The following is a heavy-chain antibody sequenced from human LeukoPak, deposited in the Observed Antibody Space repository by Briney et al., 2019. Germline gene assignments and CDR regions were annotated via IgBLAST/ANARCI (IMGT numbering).Heavy chain of an antibody. CDR2: IYTSGST. V-gene: IGHV4-4*07. CDR3: ARVGVVVTDVDY. J-gene: IGHJ4*02. Sequence: SETLSLTCTVSGDSISSYYWSWIRQPAGKGLEWIGRIYTSGSTNYNPSLKSRVTISVDTSKNQFSLKLSSVTAADTAVYYCARVGVVVTDVDYWGQGTLVTVSS. D-gene: IGHD3-22*01. CDR1: GDSISSYY.